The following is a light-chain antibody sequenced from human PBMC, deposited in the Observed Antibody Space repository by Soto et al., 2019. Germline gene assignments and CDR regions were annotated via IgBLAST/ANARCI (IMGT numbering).Light chain of an antibody. CDR1: QNILSN. CDR3: QQYNNWPIT. Sequence: EIVMTQSPATQSLSTGKITTLSCXASQNILSNLAWYQQKPGQAPRLLIYGASTRATGIPARFSGSGSGTEFTLTISSLQSEDFETYYCQQYNNWPITFGQGTRLEIK. V-gene: IGKV3-15*01. J-gene: IGKJ5*01. CDR2: GAS.